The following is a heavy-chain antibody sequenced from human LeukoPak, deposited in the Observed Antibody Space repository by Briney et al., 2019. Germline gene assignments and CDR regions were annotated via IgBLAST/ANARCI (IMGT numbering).Heavy chain of an antibody. V-gene: IGHV1-2*02. D-gene: IGHD3-3*01. Sequence: ASVKVSCKASGYTFTGYYMHWVRQAPGQGLEWMGWINPNSGGTNYAQKFQGRVTITADKSTSTAYMELSSLRSEDTAVYYCASGEYYDFWSGYGGQEDWFDPWGQGTLVTVSS. CDR2: INPNSGGT. CDR1: GYTFTGYY. J-gene: IGHJ5*02. CDR3: ASGEYYDFWSGYGGQEDWFDP.